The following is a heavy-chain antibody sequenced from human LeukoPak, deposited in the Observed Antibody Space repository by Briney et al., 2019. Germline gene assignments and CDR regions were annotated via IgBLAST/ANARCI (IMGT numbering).Heavy chain of an antibody. D-gene: IGHD3-10*01. V-gene: IGHV3-48*03. CDR2: ISSSGSTI. CDR3: ARDSRFTMVRGGDGMDV. CDR1: GFTFSSYE. J-gene: IGHJ6*02. Sequence: GGSLRLSCAASGFTFSSYEMNWVRQAPGKGLEWVSYISSSGSTIYYADSVKGRFTISRDNAKNSLYLQMNSLRAEDTAVYYCARDSRFTMVRGGDGMDVWGQGTTVIVSS.